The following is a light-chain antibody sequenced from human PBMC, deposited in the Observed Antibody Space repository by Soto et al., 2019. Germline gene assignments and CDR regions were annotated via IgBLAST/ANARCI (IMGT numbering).Light chain of an antibody. CDR3: QQYNNWPGT. J-gene: IGKJ1*01. CDR2: DAS. V-gene: IGKV3D-15*01. CDR1: QSISGT. Sequence: EMVMTQAATTLSVSQGLRSTLSCVASQSISGTLAWYQQKPGQAPRLLIFDASNRATGIPARFSGSGSGTEFTLTISSLQSEDFAVYHSQQYNNWPGTFGQGTKVDIK.